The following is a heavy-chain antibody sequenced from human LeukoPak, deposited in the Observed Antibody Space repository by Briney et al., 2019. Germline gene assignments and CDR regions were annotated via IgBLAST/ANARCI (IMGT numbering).Heavy chain of an antibody. D-gene: IGHD4-17*01. Sequence: HGASLKISCKGSGYYFPTHWIGWVQQLREKVVEWMGIIYPGDSDTRYSPAFEGQVIISADKTVSTAYLQWQNLKASDTALYFCARHSYGEYGPPFYFDSWGQGTQVTVSS. CDR3: ARHSYGEYGPPFYFDS. CDR2: IYPGDSDT. CDR1: GYYFPTHW. J-gene: IGHJ4*02. V-gene: IGHV5-51*07.